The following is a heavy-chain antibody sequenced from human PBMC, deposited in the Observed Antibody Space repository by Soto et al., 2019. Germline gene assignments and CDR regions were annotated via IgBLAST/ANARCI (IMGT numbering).Heavy chain of an antibody. Sequence: QVQLQESGPGLVKPSQTLSLTCTVSGGSISSGGYYWSWIRQHPGKGLEYIGYIYYSGTTYYNPSLKSRVTXXVXTXXNQFSLNLSAVTAADTAVYYCASESGGYGVGYFDYWGQGTLVTVSS. D-gene: IGHD5-12*01. J-gene: IGHJ4*02. CDR2: IYYSGTT. V-gene: IGHV4-31*03. CDR1: GGSISSGGYY. CDR3: ASESGGYGVGYFDY.